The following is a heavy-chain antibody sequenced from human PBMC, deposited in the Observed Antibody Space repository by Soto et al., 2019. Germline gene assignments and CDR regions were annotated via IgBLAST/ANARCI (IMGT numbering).Heavy chain of an antibody. J-gene: IGHJ4*02. CDR1: GGSISSGGYY. CDR3: ARYSYGLNYFDY. Sequence: QVQLQESGPGLVKPSQTLSLTCTVSGGSISSGGYYWSWIRQHPGKGLEWIGYIYYSGSTYYNPSLKSRVNISVDTSKNQFSLKLSSVTAADTAVYYCARYSYGLNYFDYWGQGTLVTVSS. CDR2: IYYSGST. V-gene: IGHV4-31*03. D-gene: IGHD5-18*01.